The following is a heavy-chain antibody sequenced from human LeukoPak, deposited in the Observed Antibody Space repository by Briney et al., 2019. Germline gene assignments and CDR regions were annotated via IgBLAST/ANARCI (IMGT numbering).Heavy chain of an antibody. V-gene: IGHV4-39*01. D-gene: IGHD3-3*01. Sequence: SETLSLTCTVSGGSLSSSSFSLAWIRQPPGKGLEWIGSINNSGSTSPNPSLNSRVSIFVHTSQNQFSLKLRAVNAAGTAMYYCARGHYDFSTGSYTGGFYYFDSWGQGTLVTVS. CDR2: INNSGST. J-gene: IGHJ4*02. CDR3: ARGHYDFSTGSYTGGFYYFDS. CDR1: GGSLSSSSFS.